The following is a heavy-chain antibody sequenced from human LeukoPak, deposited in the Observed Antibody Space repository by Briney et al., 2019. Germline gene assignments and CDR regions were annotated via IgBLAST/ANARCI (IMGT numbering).Heavy chain of an antibody. CDR3: ARDMYCSGGSCYFPGY. CDR1: GFTFSSYW. Sequence: GGSLRLSCAASGFTFSSYWMSWVRQAPGKGLEWVANIKQDGSEKYYVDSVKGRFTISRDNAKNSLYLQMNSLRAEDTAVYYCARDMYCSGGSCYFPGYWGQGTLVTVSS. D-gene: IGHD2-15*01. J-gene: IGHJ4*02. CDR2: IKQDGSEK. V-gene: IGHV3-7*05.